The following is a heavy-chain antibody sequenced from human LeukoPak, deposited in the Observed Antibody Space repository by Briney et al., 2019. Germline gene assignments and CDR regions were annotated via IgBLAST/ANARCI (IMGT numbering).Heavy chain of an antibody. CDR1: GFTFSDYY. CDR2: ISSGGSTV. CDR3: ARESDYGYYYYIDV. D-gene: IGHD4-17*01. J-gene: IGHJ6*03. V-gene: IGHV3-11*01. Sequence: GGSLRLSCAASGFTFSDYYISWIRQAPGKGLEWGSYISSGGSTVHYADSVKGRFTTSRDNAKKSLYLQMSSLRAEDTAVYYCARESDYGYYYYIDVWGKGTTVTVSS.